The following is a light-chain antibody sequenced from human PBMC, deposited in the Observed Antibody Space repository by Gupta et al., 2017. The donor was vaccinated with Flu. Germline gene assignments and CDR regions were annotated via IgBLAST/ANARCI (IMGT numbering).Light chain of an antibody. J-gene: IGKJ4*02. Sequence: GDKVTITCRASQSVSNCLHWYQQKPGKAPKLLIYGASTLQGGVPSRFGGSGSGTDFTLTINSLQPGDSATYYCQQGYSTPQTFGRGTTVEIK. CDR1: QSVSNC. CDR3: QQGYSTPQT. CDR2: GAS. V-gene: IGKV1-39*01.